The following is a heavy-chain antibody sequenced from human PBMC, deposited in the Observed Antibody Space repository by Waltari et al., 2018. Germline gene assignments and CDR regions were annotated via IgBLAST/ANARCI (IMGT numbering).Heavy chain of an antibody. CDR3: ARDRGRGLYLDT. J-gene: IGHJ4*02. D-gene: IGHD2-15*01. CDR2: VRGDGRT. V-gene: IGHV4-4*02. CDR1: GDSMGSPDC. Sequence: QLQLQESGPGLVRPSGTLSLICAVPGDSMGSPDCWSWVRQPPEKGLEWIGQVRGDGRTNYNPSFASRVIISLDTSTHHFALEMTSATAADTALYYCARDRGRGLYLDTWGQGILVTVAP.